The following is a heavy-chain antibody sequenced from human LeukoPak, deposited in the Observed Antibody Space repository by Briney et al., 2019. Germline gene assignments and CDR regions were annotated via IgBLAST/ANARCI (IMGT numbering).Heavy chain of an antibody. CDR2: IWYDGSNK. CDR1: GFTFSSYG. D-gene: IGHD2-15*01. CDR3: ARSDQRFCSGGSCYRRLDY. J-gene: IGHJ4*02. Sequence: GGSLRLSCAASGFTFSSYGMHWVGQAPGKGLEWVAVIWYDGSNKYYADSVKGRFTISRDNAKNTLYLQMNSLRAEDTAVYYCARSDQRFCSGGSCYRRLDYWGQGTLVTVSS. V-gene: IGHV3-33*01.